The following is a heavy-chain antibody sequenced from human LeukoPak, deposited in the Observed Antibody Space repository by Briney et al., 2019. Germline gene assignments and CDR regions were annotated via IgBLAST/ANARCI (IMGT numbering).Heavy chain of an antibody. V-gene: IGHV4-39*02. CDR1: GGSISSSSYY. Sequence: SETLSLTCTVSGGSISSSSYYWGWIRQPPGKGLEWIGSIYYSGSTYYNPSLKSRVTISVDTSKNQFSLKLSPVTAADTAVYYCARERITMVRAPSNYFDYWGQGTLVTVSS. J-gene: IGHJ4*02. CDR3: ARERITMVRAPSNYFDY. D-gene: IGHD3-10*01. CDR2: IYYSGST.